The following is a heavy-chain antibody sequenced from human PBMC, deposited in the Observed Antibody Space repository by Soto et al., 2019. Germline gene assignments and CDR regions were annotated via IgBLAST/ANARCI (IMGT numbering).Heavy chain of an antibody. CDR2: IIPIFSKT. V-gene: IGHV1-69*01. J-gene: IGHJ4*02. CDR1: GGTFSTSS. CDR3: ARDVVRSTGGDS. D-gene: IGHD7-27*01. Sequence: QVQLVQSGAEVKEPGTSVKGSCKASGGTFSTSSFVWVRQGPGQGLEWMGGIIPIFSKTNVAQRFQGRITFTADESTRTVYMELSSLRSEDTAIYYCARDVVRSTGGDSWGQGTLVTVSS.